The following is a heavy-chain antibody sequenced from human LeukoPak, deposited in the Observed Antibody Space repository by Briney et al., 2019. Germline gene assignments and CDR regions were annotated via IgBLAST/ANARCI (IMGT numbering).Heavy chain of an antibody. CDR2: ISWNSGSI. CDR1: GFPFNDYA. D-gene: IGHD6-13*01. V-gene: IGHV3-9*01. Sequence: SGGSLRLSCAASGFPFNDYAMHWVRQAPGKGLEWVSAISWNSGSIGYVDSVKGRFTISRDNSKNSLYLQMNSLRAEDTALYYCVKDVISSWRGYWFESWGQGTLVTVSS. J-gene: IGHJ5*01. CDR3: VKDVISSWRGYWFES.